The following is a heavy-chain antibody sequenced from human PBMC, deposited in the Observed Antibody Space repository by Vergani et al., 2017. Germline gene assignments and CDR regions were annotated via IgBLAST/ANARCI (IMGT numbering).Heavy chain of an antibody. CDR1: GGSISSSSYY. Sequence: QLQLQESGPGLVKPSETLSPTCTVPGGSISSSSYYWGWIRQPPGKGLERIGSIYYSGSTYYNPSLKSRVTISVDTSKNQFSLKLSSVTAADTAVYYCARTAAAGLYFDLWGRGTLVTVSS. CDR2: IYYSGST. V-gene: IGHV4-39*01. CDR3: ARTAAAGLYFDL. D-gene: IGHD6-13*01. J-gene: IGHJ2*01.